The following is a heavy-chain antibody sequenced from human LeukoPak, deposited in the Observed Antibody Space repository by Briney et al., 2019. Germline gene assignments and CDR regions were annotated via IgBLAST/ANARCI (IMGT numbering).Heavy chain of an antibody. CDR3: ARGELGYRSGFSFFDS. Sequence: SVKVSCKAPAGTFSSYGISWVRQAPGQGLEWMGGVIPIFGPAKYAQKFQGRATMTTDASTSTAYMELSSLRSEDTAVYFCARGELGYRSGFSFFDSWGQGTLVTVSS. CDR1: AGTFSSYG. V-gene: IGHV1-69*05. J-gene: IGHJ4*02. CDR2: VIPIFGPA. D-gene: IGHD3-22*01.